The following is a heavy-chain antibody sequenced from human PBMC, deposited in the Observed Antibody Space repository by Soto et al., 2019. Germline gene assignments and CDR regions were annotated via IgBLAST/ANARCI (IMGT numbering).Heavy chain of an antibody. V-gene: IGHV1-58*01. CDR2: IVVGSGNT. Sequence: GASVKVSCKASGFTFTSSAVQWVRQARGQRLEWIGWIVVGSGNTNYAQKFQERVTITRDMSTSTAYMELSSLRSEDTAVYYCARVDKRDYYFDYWGQGTLVTVSS. J-gene: IGHJ4*02. CDR1: GFTFTSSA. CDR3: ARVDKRDYYFDY. D-gene: IGHD2-2*01.